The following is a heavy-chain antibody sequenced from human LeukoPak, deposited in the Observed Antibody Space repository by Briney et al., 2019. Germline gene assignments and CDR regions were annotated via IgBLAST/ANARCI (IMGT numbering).Heavy chain of an antibody. Sequence: SETLSLTCAVYGGSFSGFYWSWIRQPPGKGVQWIGEINHSGSTNYNPSLRSRVTISIDTSKNQFSLKLSSVTAADTAVYYCARGEPQRGMQLWIFDYWGQGTLVTVSS. CDR2: INHSGST. V-gene: IGHV4-34*01. CDR3: ARGEPQRGMQLWIFDY. D-gene: IGHD5-18*01. J-gene: IGHJ4*02. CDR1: GGSFSGFY.